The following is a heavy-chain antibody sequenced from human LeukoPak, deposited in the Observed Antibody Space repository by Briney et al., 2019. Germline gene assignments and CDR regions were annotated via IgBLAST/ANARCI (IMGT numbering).Heavy chain of an antibody. CDR3: ARGDSSSWYYYYGMDV. CDR1: GFTFSSYG. J-gene: IGHJ6*02. Sequence: PGGSLRLSCAASGFTFSSYGMHWVRQATGKGLEWVSAIGTAGDTYYPGSVKGRFTISRENAKNSLYLQMNSLRAGDTAVYYCARGDSSSWYYYYGMDVWGQGTTVTVSS. V-gene: IGHV3-13*01. CDR2: IGTAGDT. D-gene: IGHD6-13*01.